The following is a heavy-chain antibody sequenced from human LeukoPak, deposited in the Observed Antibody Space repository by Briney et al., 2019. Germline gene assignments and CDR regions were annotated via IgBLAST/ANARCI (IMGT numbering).Heavy chain of an antibody. CDR1: GYTFTSYG. CDR3: ARDTSYSWYDTFGDY. CDR2: ISASNGNT. D-gene: IGHD6-13*01. V-gene: IGHV1-18*01. Sequence: ASVKVSCKASGYTFTSYGISWARQAPGQGLEWMGWISASNGNTDHAQKFQGRVTMTTDTSTTTAYMELRSLRSDDTAVYYCARDTSYSWYDTFGDYWGQGTLVTVSS. J-gene: IGHJ4*02.